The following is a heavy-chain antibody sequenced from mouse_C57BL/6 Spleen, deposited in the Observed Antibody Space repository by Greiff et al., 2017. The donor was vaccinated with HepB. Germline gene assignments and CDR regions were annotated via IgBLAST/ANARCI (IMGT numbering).Heavy chain of an antibody. Sequence: EVKLMESGGGLVKPGGSLKLSCAASGFTFSDYGMHWVRQAPEKGLEWVAYISSGSSTIYYADTVKGRFTISRDNAKNTLFLQMTSLRSEDTAMYYCARSYYYGSSQAWFAYWGQGTLVTVSA. CDR1: GFTFSDYG. CDR3: ARSYYYGSSQAWFAY. D-gene: IGHD1-1*01. CDR2: ISSGSSTI. V-gene: IGHV5-17*01. J-gene: IGHJ3*01.